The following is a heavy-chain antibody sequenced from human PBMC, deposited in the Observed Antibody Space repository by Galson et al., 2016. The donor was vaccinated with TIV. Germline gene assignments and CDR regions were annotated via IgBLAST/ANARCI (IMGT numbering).Heavy chain of an antibody. CDR1: GESFRGHY. Sequence: ETLSLTCKFHGESFRGHYWTWIRQTPGKGLEWIGEINHSGTTRYSPSLKSRVTISLDMAKNQLSLKVTSVTAADTAVYYCARGPRLRTSLFEDITKTFDYWGQGARVTVSS. J-gene: IGHJ4*02. CDR2: INHSGTT. CDR3: ARGPRLRTSLFEDITKTFDY. V-gene: IGHV4-34*01. D-gene: IGHD3-3*01.